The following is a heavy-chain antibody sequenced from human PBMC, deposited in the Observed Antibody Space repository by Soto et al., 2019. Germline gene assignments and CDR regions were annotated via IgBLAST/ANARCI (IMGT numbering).Heavy chain of an antibody. CDR3: ARDHCPPPGGGGTEPLDI. J-gene: IGHJ3*02. Sequence: QVQLVQSGAEVKKPGASVKISCEASGYSFTSQYVHWVRQAPGQGLEWMGIINPNGGSTTYAQKFPGRFTLPRDTSPSTVYTERSSLTSEDPAVFSRARDHCPPPGGGGTEPLDIWGQGTMVTVAS. CDR2: INPNGGST. CDR1: GYSFTSQY. V-gene: IGHV1-46*03. D-gene: IGHD3-16*01.